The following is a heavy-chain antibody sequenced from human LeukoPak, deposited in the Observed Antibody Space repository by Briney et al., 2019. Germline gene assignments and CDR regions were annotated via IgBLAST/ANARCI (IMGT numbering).Heavy chain of an antibody. Sequence: SETLSLTCSVSGGSISIYYWSWIRQPPGKGLEWVGYIYHSGSTNYNPSLKSRLTISVDTSKNQFSLRLSSVTAADTAVYYCAREVLRYFDWTYYFDYWGQGTLVTVSS. J-gene: IGHJ4*02. CDR2: IYHSGST. CDR1: GGSISIYY. V-gene: IGHV4-59*12. D-gene: IGHD3-9*01. CDR3: AREVLRYFDWTYYFDY.